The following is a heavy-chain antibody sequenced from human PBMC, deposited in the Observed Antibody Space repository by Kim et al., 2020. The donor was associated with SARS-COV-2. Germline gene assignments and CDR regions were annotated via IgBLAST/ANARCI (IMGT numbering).Heavy chain of an antibody. CDR3: ARDFARLVPDY. CDR2: K. D-gene: IGHD3-9*01. J-gene: IGHJ4*02. Sequence: KYYADSVKGRFTISRDNSKNTLYLQMNSLRAEDTAVYYCARDFARLVPDYWGQGTLVTVSS. V-gene: IGHV3-33*01.